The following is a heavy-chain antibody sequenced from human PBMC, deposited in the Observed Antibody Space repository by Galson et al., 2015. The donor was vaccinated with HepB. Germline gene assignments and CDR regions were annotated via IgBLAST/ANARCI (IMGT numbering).Heavy chain of an antibody. CDR3: AHLTGTTFFDY. D-gene: IGHD1-20*01. Sequence: PALVKPTQTLTLTCTFSGFSLSTVGVGVGWIRQPPGKALEWLALVYWDNAKRYNPSLKSRLAITMDTSKDQVVLTMADMDPVDTATYYCAHLTGTTFFDYWGQGTLVTVSS. CDR2: VYWDNAK. J-gene: IGHJ4*02. V-gene: IGHV2-5*02. CDR1: GFSLSTVGVG.